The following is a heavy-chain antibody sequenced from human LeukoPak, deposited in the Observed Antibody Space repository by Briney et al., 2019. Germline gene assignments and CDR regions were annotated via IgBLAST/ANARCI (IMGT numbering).Heavy chain of an antibody. V-gene: IGHV4-39*07. CDR3: AREERYCSSTSCYTWDY. Sequence: SETLSLTCTVSGVSISSSNYFWAWIRQSPGKGLEWIGSIYFRGSISSSPSLKSRVTISIDASKNQFSLKLTSVTAADTAVYYCAREERYCSSTSCYTWDYWGQGTLVAV. CDR2: IYFRGSI. J-gene: IGHJ4*02. D-gene: IGHD2-2*02. CDR1: GVSISSSNYF.